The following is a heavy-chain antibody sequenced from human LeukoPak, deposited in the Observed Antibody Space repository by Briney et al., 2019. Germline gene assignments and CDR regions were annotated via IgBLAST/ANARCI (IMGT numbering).Heavy chain of an antibody. V-gene: IGHV1-2*04. J-gene: IGHJ4*02. CDR2: INPNSGGT. D-gene: IGHD5-12*01. CDR1: GYTFTGYY. Sequence: ASVKVSCKASGYTFTGYYMHWVRQAPGQGLEWMGWINPNSGGTNYAQKFQGWVTMTRDTSISTAYMELSRLRSDDTAVYHCARESHIVATTYFDYWGQGTLVTVSS. CDR3: ARESHIVATTYFDY.